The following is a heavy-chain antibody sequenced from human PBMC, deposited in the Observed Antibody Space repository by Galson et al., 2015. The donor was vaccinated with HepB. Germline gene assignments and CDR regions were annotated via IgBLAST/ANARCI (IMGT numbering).Heavy chain of an antibody. CDR1: GVSISSRSYY. J-gene: IGHJ6*02. V-gene: IGHV4-39*01. CDR2: IYYSGST. D-gene: IGHD1-1*01. CDR3: VRHGNDDFYYAMDV. Sequence: SETLSLTCSVSGVSISSRSYYWSWIRQPPGKGLEWIASIYYSGSTHYSPSLKNRVTISADTSKNQFSLRLTSATAADTAVYYCVRHGNDDFYYAMDVWGQGTTVAVSS.